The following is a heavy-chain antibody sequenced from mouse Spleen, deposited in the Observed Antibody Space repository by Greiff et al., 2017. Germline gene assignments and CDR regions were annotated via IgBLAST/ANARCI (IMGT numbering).Heavy chain of an antibody. CDR2: INPSSGYT. V-gene: IGHV1-7*01. CDR1: GYTFTSYW. J-gene: IGHJ1*01. CDR3: AREVRREHFDV. D-gene: IGHD2-14*01. Sequence: QVQLKESGAELAKPGASVKLSCKASGYTFTSYWMHWVKQRPGQGLEWIGYINPSSGYTKYNQKFKDKATLTADKSSSTAYMQLSSLTYEDSAVYYCAREVRREHFDVWGAGTTVTVSS.